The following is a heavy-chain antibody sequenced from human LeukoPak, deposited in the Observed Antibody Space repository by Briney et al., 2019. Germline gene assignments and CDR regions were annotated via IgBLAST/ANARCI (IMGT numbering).Heavy chain of an antibody. J-gene: IGHJ3*02. D-gene: IGHD4-17*01. Sequence: PSETLSLTCTVSGGSISSGSYYWSWVRQPPGKGLEWIGEIYHSGSTNYNPSLKSRVTISVDKSKNQFSLKLSSVTAADTAVYYCARDTTVTTVCFDIWGQGTMVTVSS. CDR1: GGSISSGSYY. V-gene: IGHV4-39*07. CDR2: IYHSGST. CDR3: ARDTTVTTVCFDI.